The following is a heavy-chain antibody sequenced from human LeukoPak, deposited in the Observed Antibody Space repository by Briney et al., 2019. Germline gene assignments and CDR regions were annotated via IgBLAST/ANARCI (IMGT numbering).Heavy chain of an antibody. Sequence: SETLSLTCDVSGGSISTGGYSWSWIRQPPGKDLECIGYIYLSGSTYYNPSLKSRVTISVDTSKNQFSLKLSSVTAADTAVYYCARVCSNTSCLLDYWGQGTLVTVSS. CDR2: IYLSGST. J-gene: IGHJ4*02. CDR3: ARVCSNTSCLLDY. CDR1: GGSISTGGYS. V-gene: IGHV4-30-2*05. D-gene: IGHD2-2*01.